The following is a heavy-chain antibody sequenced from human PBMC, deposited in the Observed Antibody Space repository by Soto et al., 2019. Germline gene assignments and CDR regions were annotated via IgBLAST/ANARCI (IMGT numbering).Heavy chain of an antibody. CDR3: ALGYCSGGSCYYRYYFNY. Sequence: PGESLKISCKGSGYSFTSYWIGWVRQMPGKGLEWMGIIYPGDSDTRYSPSFQGQVTISADKSISTAYLQWSSLKASDTAMYYCALGYCSGGSCYYRYYFNYWGQGTLVTVSS. CDR1: GYSFTSYW. D-gene: IGHD2-15*01. V-gene: IGHV5-51*01. J-gene: IGHJ4*02. CDR2: IYPGDSDT.